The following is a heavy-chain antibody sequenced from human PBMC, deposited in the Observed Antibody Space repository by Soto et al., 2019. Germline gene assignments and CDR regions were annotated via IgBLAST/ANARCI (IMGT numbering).Heavy chain of an antibody. Sequence: AASVKVSCKASGYTFTSYYMHWVRQAPGQGLEWMGIINPSGGSTSYAQKFQGRVTMTRDTSTSTVYMELSSLRSEDTAVYYCARERGIVGAPPLSDFQHWGQGTLVTVSS. J-gene: IGHJ1*01. CDR1: GYTFTSYY. D-gene: IGHD1-26*01. CDR2: INPSGGST. CDR3: ARERGIVGAPPLSDFQH. V-gene: IGHV1-46*01.